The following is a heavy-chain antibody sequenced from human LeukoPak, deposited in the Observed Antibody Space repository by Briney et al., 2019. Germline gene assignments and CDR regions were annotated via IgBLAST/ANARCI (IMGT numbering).Heavy chain of an antibody. J-gene: IGHJ4*02. CDR1: GGSISSSSYY. V-gene: IGHV4-39*02. Sequence: ASETLSLTCTVSGGSISSSSYYWGWIRQPPGKGLEWIGSIYYSGSTYYNPSLKSRVTISVDTSKNQFSLKLSSVTAADTAVYYCARESRTIFGVKEDYWGQGTLVTVSS. CDR3: ARESRTIFGVKEDY. CDR2: IYYSGST. D-gene: IGHD3-3*01.